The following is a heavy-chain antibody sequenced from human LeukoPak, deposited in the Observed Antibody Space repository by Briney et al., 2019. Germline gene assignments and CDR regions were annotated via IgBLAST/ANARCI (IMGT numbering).Heavy chain of an antibody. CDR3: ARGSWIQLDY. V-gene: IGHV3-30*03. CDR1: GFTFSSYG. J-gene: IGHJ4*02. D-gene: IGHD5-18*01. Sequence: GGSLRLSCAASGFTFSSYGMHWVRQAPGKGLEWVAVISYDGSNKHYADSVKGRFTISRDNSKNTLYLQMNSLRAEDTAVYYCARGSWIQLDYWGQGTLVTVSS. CDR2: ISYDGSNK.